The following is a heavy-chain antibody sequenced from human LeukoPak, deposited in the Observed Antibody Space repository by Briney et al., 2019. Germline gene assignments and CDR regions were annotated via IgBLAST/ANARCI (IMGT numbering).Heavy chain of an antibody. CDR2: IYPGDSDT. CDR1: GYSFTSYW. CDR3: ARQRDSAYYDFWSGYFFFDY. V-gene: IGHV5-51*01. J-gene: IGHJ4*02. Sequence: GESLKISCKGSGYSFTSYWIGWVRQMPGKGLEWMGIIYPGDSDTRYSPSFQGQVTISADKSISTAYLQWSSLMAPDTAMYYCARQRDSAYYDFWSGYFFFDYWGQGTLVTVSS. D-gene: IGHD3-3*01.